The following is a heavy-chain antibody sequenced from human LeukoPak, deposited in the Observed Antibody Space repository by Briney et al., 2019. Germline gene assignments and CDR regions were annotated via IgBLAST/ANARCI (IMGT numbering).Heavy chain of an antibody. V-gene: IGHV3-30-3*01. CDR2: SSSDETYK. J-gene: IGHJ4*02. Sequence: GGSLRLSCAASGFPFTVYPTHWVRQAPGKGLEWVSVSSSDETYKFYADSVRGRFTISRDNSKDRLYLQMSDLRAEDTAVYFCARSVSGVWLFDYWGRGTLVTVSS. CDR3: ARSVSGVWLFDY. CDR1: GFPFTVYP. D-gene: IGHD5/OR15-5a*01.